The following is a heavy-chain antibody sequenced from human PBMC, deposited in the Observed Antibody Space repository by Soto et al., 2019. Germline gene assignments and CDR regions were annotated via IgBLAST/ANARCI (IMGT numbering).Heavy chain of an antibody. Sequence: PGESLKISCMGSGYKVSTWHNFTSYWIAWVRQMPGEGLEWMGIIYPGDSDTRYSPSFQGQVTISADKSISTAYLQWSSLKASDTAMYSCARSVDTAMVASFDYWGEGTLVTVCS. CDR1: GYKVSTWHNFTSYW. CDR3: ARSVDTAMVASFDY. J-gene: IGHJ4*02. D-gene: IGHD5-18*01. V-gene: IGHV5-51*01. CDR2: IYPGDSDT.